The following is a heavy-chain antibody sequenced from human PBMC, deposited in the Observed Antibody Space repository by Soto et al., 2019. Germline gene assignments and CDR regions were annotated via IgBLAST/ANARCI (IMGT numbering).Heavy chain of an antibody. CDR2: INHSGST. CDR1: GGSFSGYY. V-gene: IGHV4-34*01. Sequence: PSETLSLTCAVYGGSFSGYYWSWIRQPPGKGLEWIGEINHSGSTNYNPSLKSRVTISVDTSKNQFSLKLSSVTAADTAVYYCARGLESGSLYNWFDPRGRGTLVTVSS. CDR3: ARGLESGSLYNWFDP. D-gene: IGHD1-26*01. J-gene: IGHJ5*02.